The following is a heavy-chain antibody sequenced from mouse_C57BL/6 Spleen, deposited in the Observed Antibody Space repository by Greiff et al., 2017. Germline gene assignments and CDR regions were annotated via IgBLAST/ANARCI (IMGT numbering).Heavy chain of an antibody. CDR2: IHPNSGST. J-gene: IGHJ3*01. CDR1: GYTFTSYW. Sequence: QVQLQQPGAELVKPGASVKLSCKASGYTFTSYWMHWVKQRPGQGLEWIGMIHPNSGSTNYNEKFKSKATLTVDKSSSTAYMQLSSLTSEDCAVYYCASLDGYYEAYWGQGALVTVSA. D-gene: IGHD2-3*01. V-gene: IGHV1-64*01. CDR3: ASLDGYYEAY.